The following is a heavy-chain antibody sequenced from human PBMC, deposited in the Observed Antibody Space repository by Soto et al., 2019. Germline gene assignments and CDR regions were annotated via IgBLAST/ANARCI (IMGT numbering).Heavy chain of an antibody. Sequence: ASEPLSHTCAVSGGYIINYYWSWIRQPSGKGLEWIGRIYYSGRTYYNPSLKSRVILSVDTSKNHFSLTLRSVTAADSAMYYCASVIGGDSEYYFDFWGQGALVTVSS. V-gene: IGHV4-4*07. CDR2: IYYSGRT. CDR3: ASVIGGDSEYYFDF. D-gene: IGHD2-21*02. CDR1: GGYIINYY. J-gene: IGHJ4*02.